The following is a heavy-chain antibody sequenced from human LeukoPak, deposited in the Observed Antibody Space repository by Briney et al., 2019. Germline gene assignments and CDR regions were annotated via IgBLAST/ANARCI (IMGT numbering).Heavy chain of an antibody. D-gene: IGHD1-20*01. Sequence: GGSLRLSCAASGFTFSSYEMNWVRQAPGKGLEWVSYISSSGSTIYYADSVKGRFTISRDNAKNSLYLHMNSLRAEDTALYYCAGDRVTGTTGGDYYMDVWGKGTTVTVSS. J-gene: IGHJ6*03. V-gene: IGHV3-48*03. CDR3: AGDRVTGTTGGDYYMDV. CDR2: ISSSGSTI. CDR1: GFTFSSYE.